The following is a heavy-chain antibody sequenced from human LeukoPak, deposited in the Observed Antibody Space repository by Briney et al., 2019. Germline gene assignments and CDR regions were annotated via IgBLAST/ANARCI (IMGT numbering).Heavy chain of an antibody. Sequence: GGSLRLSCAASGFTFSSYSMNWVRQAPGKGLEWVSYISSSSSTIYYADSVKGRFTISRDNSKNTLYLQMNSLRAEDTAVYYCASCGEYYDFWSGYYYDAFDIWGQGTMVTVSS. CDR2: ISSSSSTI. V-gene: IGHV3-48*01. J-gene: IGHJ3*02. CDR3: ASCGEYYDFWSGYYYDAFDI. D-gene: IGHD3-3*01. CDR1: GFTFSSYS.